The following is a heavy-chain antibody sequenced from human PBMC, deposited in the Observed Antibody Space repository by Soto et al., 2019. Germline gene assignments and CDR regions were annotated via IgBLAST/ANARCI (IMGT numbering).Heavy chain of an antibody. CDR2: IWYDGSNK. Sequence: QVQLVESGGGVVQPGRSLRLSCAASGFTFSSYGMHWVRQAPGKGLEWVAVIWYDGSNKYYADSVKGRFTISRDNSKNTVYLQMNSLRAEDTAVYYCARGVVRVWGSPIDYWGQGTLVTVSS. J-gene: IGHJ4*02. V-gene: IGHV3-33*01. CDR1: GFTFSSYG. D-gene: IGHD3-16*01. CDR3: ARGVVRVWGSPIDY.